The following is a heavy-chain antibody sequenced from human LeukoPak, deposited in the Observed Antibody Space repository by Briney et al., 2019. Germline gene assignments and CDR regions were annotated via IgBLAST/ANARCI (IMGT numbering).Heavy chain of an antibody. CDR3: ARNGGNSDYDY. CDR1: GGSISSSSSIC. Sequence: PSETLSLTCAVSGGSISSSSSICWTWVRQPPGKGLEWIGEIYDSGATNYNPSLKSRVTMLLDKSKNQFSLKLNSVTAADTAEYYCARNGGNSDYDYWGQGTLVTVSA. V-gene: IGHV4-4*02. CDR2: IYDSGAT. J-gene: IGHJ4*02. D-gene: IGHD4-23*01.